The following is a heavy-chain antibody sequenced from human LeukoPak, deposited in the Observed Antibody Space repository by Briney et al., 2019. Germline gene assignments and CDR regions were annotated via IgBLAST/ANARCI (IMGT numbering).Heavy chain of an antibody. CDR3: ARTAGANYYYYGLDV. CDR1: GGSVSSGSYY. Sequence: SGTLSLTCSVSGGSVSSGSYYWSWIRQPPGKGLEWIGYIYDTGSTNYNPSLKSRVTISVDTSKNQFSLKLNSVTAADTAVYYCARTAGANYYYYGLDVWGQGTTVTVSS. V-gene: IGHV4-61*01. CDR2: IYDTGST. D-gene: IGHD4/OR15-4a*01. J-gene: IGHJ6*02.